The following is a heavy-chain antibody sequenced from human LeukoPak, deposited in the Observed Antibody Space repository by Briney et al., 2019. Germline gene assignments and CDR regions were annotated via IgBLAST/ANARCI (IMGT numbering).Heavy chain of an antibody. CDR3: ARGITIFGVVTLDY. J-gene: IGHJ4*02. D-gene: IGHD3-3*01. V-gene: IGHV1-8*01. CDR1: GYTFTNYD. CDR2: MNPNSGNT. Sequence: GASVKVSCKASGYTFTNYDINWVRQATGQGLEWMGWMNPNSGNTGYAQKFQGRVTITRNTSISTAYMELSSLRSEDAAVYYCARGITIFGVVTLDYWGQGTLVTVSS.